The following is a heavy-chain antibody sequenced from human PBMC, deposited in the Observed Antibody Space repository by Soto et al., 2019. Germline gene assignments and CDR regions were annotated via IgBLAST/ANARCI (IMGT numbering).Heavy chain of an antibody. CDR2: ISRTGSTI. CDR3: ARGGGNGYGGLNY. CDR1: GFTFSVYE. J-gene: IGHJ4*02. V-gene: IGHV3-48*03. Sequence: GGFLRLSWASSGFTFSVYEMNWVRQARGKGLEWVSYISRTGSTICNADSLKGRFTISRDNAKNSLYLHINSLRVEDTAVYFCARGGGNGYGGLNYWGQGTMVTVSS. D-gene: IGHD5-12*01.